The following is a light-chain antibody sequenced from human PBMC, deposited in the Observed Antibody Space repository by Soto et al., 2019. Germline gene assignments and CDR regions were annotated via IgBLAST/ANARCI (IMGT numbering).Light chain of an antibody. J-gene: IGKJ2*02. CDR2: TTS. V-gene: IGKV1-39*01. Sequence: DIQMTQSPSSLSASVGDRVTITCRASQSISKYLNWYQQKPGTAPKLLIYTTSILQSWVPSRFSGSGSGTDFTLTISSLQPDDFATYYCQQSYSAPRTFGQGTTLEIK. CDR3: QQSYSAPRT. CDR1: QSISKY.